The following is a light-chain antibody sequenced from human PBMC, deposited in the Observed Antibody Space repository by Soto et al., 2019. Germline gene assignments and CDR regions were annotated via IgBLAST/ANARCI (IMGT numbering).Light chain of an antibody. CDR2: GAS. V-gene: IGKV3-15*01. CDR1: QSVRTN. Sequence: EIVLTQSPGTLSLSPGERATLSCRASQSVRTNYLAWYQQKPGQAPRLLIYGASTRATGIPARFSGSGSGTEFTLTISSLQSEDFAVYYCQQYNNWPPLTFGGGTKVDIK. CDR3: QQYNNWPPLT. J-gene: IGKJ4*01.